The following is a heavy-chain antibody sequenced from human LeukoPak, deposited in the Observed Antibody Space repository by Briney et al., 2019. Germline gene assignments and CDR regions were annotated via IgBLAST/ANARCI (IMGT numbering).Heavy chain of an antibody. CDR2: LHESGST. J-gene: IGHJ4*02. CDR3: TAGGGCLTDY. CDR1: GGSITGSF. D-gene: IGHD5-12*01. V-gene: IGHV4-59*01. Sequence: SETLSLTCTVSGGSITGSFWGWFRQSPGKGLEWIGFLHESGSTIYNASLKGRASISVDTSTIQFSLRLSSVTAADTAVYFCTAGGGCLTDYWGRGTLVTVSS.